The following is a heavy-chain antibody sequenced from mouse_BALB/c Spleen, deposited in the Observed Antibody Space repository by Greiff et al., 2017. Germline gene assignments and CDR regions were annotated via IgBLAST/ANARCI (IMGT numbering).Heavy chain of an antibody. CDR3: ARKDVITTGGFAY. D-gene: IGHD2-4*01. Sequence: QVQLKQSGPGLVQPSQSLSITCTVSGFSLTSYGVHWVRQSPGKGLEWLGVIWSGGSTDYNAAFISRLSISKDNSKSQVFFKMNSLQANDTAIYYCARKDVITTGGFAYWGQGTLVTVSA. CDR2: IWSGGST. CDR1: GFSLTSYG. J-gene: IGHJ3*01. V-gene: IGHV2-2*02.